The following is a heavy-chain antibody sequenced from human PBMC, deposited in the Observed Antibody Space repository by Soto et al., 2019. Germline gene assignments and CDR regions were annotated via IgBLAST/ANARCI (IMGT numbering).Heavy chain of an antibody. J-gene: IGHJ6*02. D-gene: IGHD1-26*01. CDR1: GFTFSNAW. CDR2: IKSKTDGGTT. Sequence: EVQLVESGGGLVKPGGSLRLSCAASGFTFSNAWMNWVRQAPGKGLEWVGRIKSKTDGGTTDYAAPVKGRFTISRDDSKNTLFLQMNSLKTEDTAVYYCTTGSGYDYYYGMDVWGQGTTVTVSS. V-gene: IGHV3-15*07. CDR3: TTGSGYDYYYGMDV.